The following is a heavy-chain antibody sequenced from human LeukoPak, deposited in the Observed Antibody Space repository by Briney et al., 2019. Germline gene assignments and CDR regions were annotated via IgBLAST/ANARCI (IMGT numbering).Heavy chain of an antibody. V-gene: IGHV3-48*04. Sequence: GGSLRLSCAASGFTFSRAWMSWVRQAPGKGLEWVSYISSSGSTIYYADSVKGRFTISRDNAKNSLYLQMNSLRAEDTAVYYCASCTIIAAAGAFDIWGQGTMVTVSS. J-gene: IGHJ3*02. D-gene: IGHD6-13*01. CDR3: ASCTIIAAAGAFDI. CDR1: GFTFSRAW. CDR2: ISSSGSTI.